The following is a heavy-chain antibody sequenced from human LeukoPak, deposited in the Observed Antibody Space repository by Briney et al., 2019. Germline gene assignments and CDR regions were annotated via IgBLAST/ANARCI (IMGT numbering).Heavy chain of an antibody. V-gene: IGHV1-3*03. CDR3: TLYNY. CDR1: GYTFTGYY. D-gene: IGHD2-2*02. J-gene: IGHJ4*02. Sequence: ASVKVSCKASGYTFTGYYMHWVRQAPGQGLEWVGCISPDNGNAQYSQEFQGRVTITRDTSARTAYMELSSLRSEDMAVYYCTLYNYWGQGTLVTVSS. CDR2: ISPDNGNA.